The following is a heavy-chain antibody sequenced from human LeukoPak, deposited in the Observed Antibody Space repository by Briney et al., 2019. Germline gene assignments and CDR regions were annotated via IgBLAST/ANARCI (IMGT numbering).Heavy chain of an antibody. D-gene: IGHD2-2*01. J-gene: IGHJ4*02. V-gene: IGHV4-59*01. CDR3: ARDSSTWWFDD. CDR2: IYYSGST. CDR1: GGSISSYY. Sequence: PSETLSLTCTVSGGSISSYYWSWIRQSPGKGLEWIGYIYYSGSTDYNPSLKSRVTISVDTSKNQFSLKLRSVTAADTAVYYCARDSSTWWFDDWGQGTLVTVSS.